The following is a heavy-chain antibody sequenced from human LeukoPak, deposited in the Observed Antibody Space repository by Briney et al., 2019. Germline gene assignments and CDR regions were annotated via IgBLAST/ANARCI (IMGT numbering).Heavy chain of an antibody. D-gene: IGHD6-13*01. CDR2: INPNSGGT. V-gene: IGHV1-2*02. CDR3: ARDPRGSSNWSNWFDP. J-gene: IGHJ5*02. Sequence: ASVKVSCKASGYTFTGYYMHWVRQAPGQGLEWMGWINPNSGGTNYAQKFQGRVTMTRDTSISTAYMELSRLRSDDTAVYYCARDPRGSSNWSNWFDPWGQGTLVTVSS. CDR1: GYTFTGYY.